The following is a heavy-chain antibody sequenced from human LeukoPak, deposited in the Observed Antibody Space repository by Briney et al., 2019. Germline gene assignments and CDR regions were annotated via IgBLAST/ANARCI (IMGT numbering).Heavy chain of an antibody. Sequence: WASVKVSCKASGYTFTSYYMHWVRQAPGQGLEWMGIINPSGGSTSYAQKLQGRVTMTTDTSTSTAYMELRSLRSEDTAVYYCARMGLQLWLTFDYWGQGTLVTVSS. CDR3: ARMGLQLWLTFDY. J-gene: IGHJ4*02. CDR1: GYTFTSYY. V-gene: IGHV1-46*01. D-gene: IGHD5-18*01. CDR2: INPSGGST.